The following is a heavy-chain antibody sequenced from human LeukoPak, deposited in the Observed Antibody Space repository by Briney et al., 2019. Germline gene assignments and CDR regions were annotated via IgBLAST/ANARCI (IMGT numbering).Heavy chain of an antibody. CDR3: AKDRADGYDALDY. CDR1: GFTFNNYG. CDR2: IRGSGGTT. D-gene: IGHD5-12*01. Sequence: GGSLRLSCAASGFTFNNYGMSWVRQAPGKGLEWISTIRGSGGTTYYANSVKGRFTISRDNSKITLSLQMNSLRAEDTAIYYCAKDRADGYDALDYWGQGTLVTVSS. J-gene: IGHJ4*02. V-gene: IGHV3-23*01.